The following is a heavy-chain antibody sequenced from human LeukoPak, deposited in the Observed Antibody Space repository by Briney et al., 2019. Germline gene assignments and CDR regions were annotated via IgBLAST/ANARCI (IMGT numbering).Heavy chain of an antibody. CDR1: GGSISSYY. CDR2: IYTSGST. D-gene: IGHD3-22*01. V-gene: IGHV4-4*07. CDR3: ARMSHTKDSSGYYAHYFDY. Sequence: NPSETLSLTCTVSGGSISSYYWSWIRQPAGKGLEWIGRIYTSGSTNYNPSLKSRITMSVDTSKNQISLKLSSVTAADTAVYYCARMSHTKDSSGYYAHYFDYWGQGTLVTVSS. J-gene: IGHJ4*02.